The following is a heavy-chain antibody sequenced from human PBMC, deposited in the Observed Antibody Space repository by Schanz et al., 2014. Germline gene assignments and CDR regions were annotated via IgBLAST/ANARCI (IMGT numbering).Heavy chain of an antibody. J-gene: IGHJ3*02. D-gene: IGHD5-12*01. Sequence: QVHLVQSGSEVKKPGASVKVSCKASGYTFTGYYIHWVRQAPGQGLEWMGRINPNSGGTNYAQKFQGRVTMTRDTSISTAYMEMSRLISDDTAVYYCAREMLDIVATMDDDAFDIWGQGTMVTVSS. V-gene: IGHV1-2*06. CDR3: AREMLDIVATMDDDAFDI. CDR2: INPNSGGT. CDR1: GYTFTGYY.